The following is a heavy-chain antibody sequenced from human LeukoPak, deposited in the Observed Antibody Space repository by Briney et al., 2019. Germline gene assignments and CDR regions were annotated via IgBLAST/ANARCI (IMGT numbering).Heavy chain of an antibody. V-gene: IGHV3-30-3*01. J-gene: IGHJ4*02. CDR2: ISYDGSDK. CDR1: GFTFSAYA. CDR3: ARDLNRYFDY. Sequence: GRSLTLSCAASGFTFSAYALHWVRQAPGKGLEWVSVISYDGSDKYYADSVKGRFTISRDSSKNTLYLQMNSLRAEDTAVYYCARDLNRYFDYWGQGTLVTVSS.